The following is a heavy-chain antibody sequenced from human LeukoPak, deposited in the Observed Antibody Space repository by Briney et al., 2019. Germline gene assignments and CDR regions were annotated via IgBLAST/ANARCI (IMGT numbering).Heavy chain of an antibody. D-gene: IGHD4-17*01. CDR2: IWYDGSNK. V-gene: IGHV3-33*01. J-gene: IGHJ3*02. CDR1: GLAFSGYG. CDR3: ARGIGTTSAIHDAFDI. Sequence: PGGTLRLSCAASGLAFSGYGMGGGPQGPGRGQGWGAGIWYDGSNKYYADTVNGRFPISRDNSKNTLSLQMNSLRAEDTAVYYCARGIGTTSAIHDAFDIWGQGTMVTVSS.